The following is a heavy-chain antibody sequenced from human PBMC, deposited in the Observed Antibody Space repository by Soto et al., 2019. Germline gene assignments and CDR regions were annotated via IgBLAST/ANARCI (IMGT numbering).Heavy chain of an antibody. CDR1: GLSHSTTGVG. D-gene: IGHD2-21*02. V-gene: IGHV2-5*02. Sequence: QITLKESGTTLVKPTQTLTLTCTFSGLSHSTTGVGVGWIRQPPGKALEWLALIYWDDDKRYSPSLKSRLTIAKDPSKNQVDVTMTNMDPVDTATYYCVQSRCGGDCLQSYSSHSYYGLDVWGQGTTVTVSS. CDR3: VQSRCGGDCLQSYSSHSYYGLDV. J-gene: IGHJ6*02. CDR2: IYWDDDK.